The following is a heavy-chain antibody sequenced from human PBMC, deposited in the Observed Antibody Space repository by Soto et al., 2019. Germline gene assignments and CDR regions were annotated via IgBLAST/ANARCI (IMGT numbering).Heavy chain of an antibody. CDR3: ARELPQRQGRNMDV. Sequence: QVQLQESGPGLVKPSQTLSLTCTVTGGSMSSGDQYWTWIRQHPRKGLEWIGYINYRGSLYYNPSFKSRVSMSVVTSENQFSLNLTSVTVADTAVYYCARELPQRQGRNMDVWGQGTTVTVSS. J-gene: IGHJ6*02. V-gene: IGHV4-31*03. CDR2: INYRGSL. D-gene: IGHD1-1*01. CDR1: GGSMSSGDQY.